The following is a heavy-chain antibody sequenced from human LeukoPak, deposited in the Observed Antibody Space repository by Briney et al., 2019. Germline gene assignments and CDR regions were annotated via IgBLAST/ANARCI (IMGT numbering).Heavy chain of an antibody. J-gene: IGHJ5*02. Sequence: ASVKVSCKASGGTFSNYAISWVRQAPGQGLEWMGRIIPIFGTANYAQKFQGRVTITADKSTSTAYMELSSLRSEDRAVYYCAREFTYYYDSSGPGWFDPWGQGTLVTVSS. D-gene: IGHD3-22*01. V-gene: IGHV1-69*06. CDR3: AREFTYYYDSSGPGWFDP. CDR1: GGTFSNYA. CDR2: IIPIFGTA.